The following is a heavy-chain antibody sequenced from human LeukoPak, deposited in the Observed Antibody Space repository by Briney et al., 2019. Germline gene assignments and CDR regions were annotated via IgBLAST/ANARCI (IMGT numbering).Heavy chain of an antibody. CDR1: GGSFSGYY. V-gene: IGHV4-34*01. CDR2: INHRGST. J-gene: IGHJ4*02. D-gene: IGHD3-10*01. CDR3: ARDDGYYGSGSYYAIDY. Sequence: PSETLSLTCAVYGGSFSGYYWSWIRQPPGKGLEWIGEINHRGSTNYNPSLKSRVTISVDTSKNQFSLKLSSVTAADTAVYYCARDDGYYGSGSYYAIDYWGQGTLVTVSS.